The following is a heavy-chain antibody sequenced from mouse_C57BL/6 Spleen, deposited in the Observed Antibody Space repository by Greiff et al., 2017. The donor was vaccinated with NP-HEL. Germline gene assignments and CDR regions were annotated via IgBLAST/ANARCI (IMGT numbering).Heavy chain of an antibody. V-gene: IGHV1-26*01. J-gene: IGHJ3*01. CDR1: GYTFTDYY. CDR3: ARALIYDGHYGAY. CDR2: INPNNGGT. D-gene: IGHD2-3*01. Sequence: EVQLQQSGPELVKPGASVKISCKASGYTFTDYYMNWVKQSHGKSLEWIGDINPNNGGTSYNQKFKGKATLTVDKSSSTAYMELRSLTSEDSAVYYCARALIYDGHYGAYWGQGTLVTVSA.